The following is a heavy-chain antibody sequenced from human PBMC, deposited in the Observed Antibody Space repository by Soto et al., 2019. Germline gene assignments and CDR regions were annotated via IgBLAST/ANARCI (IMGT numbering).Heavy chain of an antibody. CDR3: AREPSI. J-gene: IGHJ4*02. V-gene: IGHV4-31*03. Sequence: QVQLQESGPGLVKPSQTLSLTCTVSGGSVSSCGYYWSWILQHPGKGREWIGYIYYSWSTYYNPSLTSRVSMSVETSKNQFSLKRSSVTAADTAVYYCAREPSIWGQGNLVTVSS. CDR2: IYYSWST. CDR1: GGSVSSCGYY.